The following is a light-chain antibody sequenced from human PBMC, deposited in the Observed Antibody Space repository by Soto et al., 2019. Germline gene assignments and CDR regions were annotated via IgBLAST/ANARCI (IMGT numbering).Light chain of an antibody. CDR2: DAS. CDR3: QQRSNWQGAT. Sequence: EIVVTQAPATRSLSPGERATLSCRASQSVSSYLALYQQKPGQAPRLLIYDASNRATGIPARFSGSGSGTDFTLTISSLEPEDFAVYYCQQRSNWQGATFGGGTKV. V-gene: IGKV3-11*01. J-gene: IGKJ4*01. CDR1: QSVSSY.